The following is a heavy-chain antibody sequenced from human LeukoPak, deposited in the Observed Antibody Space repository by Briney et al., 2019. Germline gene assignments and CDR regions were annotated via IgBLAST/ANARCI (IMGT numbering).Heavy chain of an antibody. CDR3: AREGITMIVVAPLDYYYYGMDV. D-gene: IGHD3-22*01. Sequence: ASVKVSCKASGGTFSSYAIRWVRQAPGHGLEWMGMIIPIFGIANYAQKFQGRVTITADKSTSTAYMELSSLRSEDTAVYYCAREGITMIVVAPLDYYYYGMDVWGQGTTVTVSS. CDR2: IIPIFGIA. V-gene: IGHV1-69*04. CDR1: GGTFSSYA. J-gene: IGHJ6*02.